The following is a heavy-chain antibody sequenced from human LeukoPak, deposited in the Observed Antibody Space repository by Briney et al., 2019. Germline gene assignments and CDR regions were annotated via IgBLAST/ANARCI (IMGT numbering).Heavy chain of an antibody. V-gene: IGHV3-53*01. CDR2: IYSGGST. J-gene: IGHJ4*02. CDR3: ARDFTNIRGGGYFDN. CDR1: GFTVSSNY. Sequence: GGSLTLSCPASGFTVSSNYMSWVRQAPGKGLEWVSVIYSGGSTKYADSVKGRFTISRDNSKNTLYLQMNSLKAEDTAVYHCARDFTNIRGGGYFDNWGQGTLVTVSS. D-gene: IGHD2-15*01.